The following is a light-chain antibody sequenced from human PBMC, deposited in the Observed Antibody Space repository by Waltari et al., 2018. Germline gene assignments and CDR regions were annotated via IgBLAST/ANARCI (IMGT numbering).Light chain of an antibody. CDR3: CSYAGSYTWV. J-gene: IGLJ3*02. CDR2: DVT. CDR1: TNDLGSYTY. Sequence: SALTQPRSVSGSPGQSVPISCTGTTNDLGSYTYVSWYQQHPAKAPKLIILDVTKRPSGVPDRLSGSKSGNTASLTISGLRAEDEAEYYCCSYAGSYTWVFGGGTKLTVV. V-gene: IGLV2-11*01.